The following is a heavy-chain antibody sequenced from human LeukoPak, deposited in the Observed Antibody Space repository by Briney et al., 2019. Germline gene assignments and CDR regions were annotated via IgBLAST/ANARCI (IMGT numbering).Heavy chain of an antibody. J-gene: IGHJ3*02. V-gene: IGHV3-23*01. Sequence: HAGGSLRLSCAASGFTFGNYAMNWVRQAPGKGLEWVSTMSGVGGSTFYADSVKGRFAISRDNAKNSLYLQMNSLRAEDTAVYYCARDFPTVTTAGAFDIWGQGTMVTVSS. D-gene: IGHD4-17*01. CDR2: MSGVGGST. CDR1: GFTFGNYA. CDR3: ARDFPTVTTAGAFDI.